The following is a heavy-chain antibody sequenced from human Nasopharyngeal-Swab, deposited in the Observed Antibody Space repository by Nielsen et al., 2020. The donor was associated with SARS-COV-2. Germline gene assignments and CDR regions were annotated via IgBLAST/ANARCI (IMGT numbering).Heavy chain of an antibody. D-gene: IGHD3-9*01. CDR1: GYSFTSHW. CDR2: IYPGDFDT. CDR3: ARHAEAGSTTIPFDY. V-gene: IGHV5-51*01. Sequence: GESLKISCKASGYSFTSHWIAWVRQMHGKGLEWMGIIYPGDFDTKYSPSFQGQVIISVDILINTAYLQWSSLKASDNAFYYCARHAEAGSTTIPFDYWGQGTLVAVSS. J-gene: IGHJ4*02.